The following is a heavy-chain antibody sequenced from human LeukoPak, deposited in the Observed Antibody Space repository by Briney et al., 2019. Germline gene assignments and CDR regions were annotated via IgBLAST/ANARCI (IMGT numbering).Heavy chain of an antibody. CDR3: ARANHYGAFDY. V-gene: IGHV3-53*01. Sequence: GGSLRLSCAASAFSVSSNYISWVRQAPGKGLEWVSVIYSGGSKYYADSVKGRLTIPRENSKNTVYLQMNSRRAEDTAVHYCARANHYGAFDYWGQGTLVSVSS. CDR2: IYSGGSK. J-gene: IGHJ4*02. CDR1: AFSVSSNY. D-gene: IGHD3-10*01.